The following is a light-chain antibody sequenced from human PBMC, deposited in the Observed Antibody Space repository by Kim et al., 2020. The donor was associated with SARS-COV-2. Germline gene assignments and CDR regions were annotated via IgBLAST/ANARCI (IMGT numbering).Light chain of an antibody. J-gene: IGLJ3*02. CDR2: GKN. CDR1: SLRSYY. Sequence: SSELTQDPAVSVALGQTVRITCQGDSLRSYYASWYQQKPGQPPVLVIYGKNNRPSGIPDRFSGSSSGNTASLTITGAQAEDEADYYCNSRDSSGNHPVFGGGTQLTVL. CDR3: NSRDSSGNHPV. V-gene: IGLV3-19*01.